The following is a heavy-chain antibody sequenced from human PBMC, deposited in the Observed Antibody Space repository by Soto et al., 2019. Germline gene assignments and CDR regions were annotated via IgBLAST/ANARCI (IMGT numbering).Heavy chain of an antibody. CDR3: AMFRGDGYYNF. Sequence: QVQLVESGGGLVQPGGSLRLSCAASGFTLSDYYMTWIRQAPGKGLEWVSDISISGTTIHYADSVRGRFTISRDNGKRALWLQMNTLRAEDAAVYYCAMFRGDGYYNFWGQGTLVTVSS. CDR1: GFTLSDYY. D-gene: IGHD3-9*01. CDR2: ISISGTTI. V-gene: IGHV3-11*01. J-gene: IGHJ4*02.